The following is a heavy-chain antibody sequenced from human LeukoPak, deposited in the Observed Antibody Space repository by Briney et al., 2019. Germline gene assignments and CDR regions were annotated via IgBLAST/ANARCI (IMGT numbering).Heavy chain of an antibody. CDR2: IYYSGST. V-gene: IGHV4-39*01. D-gene: IGHD2/OR15-2a*01. J-gene: IGHJ4*02. CDR1: GGSISSGSYY. Sequence: SETLSLTRTVSGGSISSGSYYWGWIRQPPGKGLEWIGNIYYSGSTYYNPSLKSRVTIFVDTSKNQFSLNLSSVTAADTAVYFCARLHFPHYFDYWDQGTLVTVSS. CDR3: ARLHFPHYFDY.